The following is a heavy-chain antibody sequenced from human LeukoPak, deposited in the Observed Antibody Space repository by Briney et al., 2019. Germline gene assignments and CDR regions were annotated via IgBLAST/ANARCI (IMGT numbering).Heavy chain of an antibody. J-gene: IGHJ5*02. D-gene: IGHD4-17*01. CDR3: VTDYGA. CDR2: IIPIFDKP. CDR1: GGTFSSYV. Sequence: ALVKVSCKVSGGTFSSYVLRWVRQAPGQGLEWMGGIIPIFDKPNYARKFQGRVAISADGSTSTTYMELSSLRSDDTAIYYCVTDYGAWGQGTLVTVSS. V-gene: IGHV1-69*13.